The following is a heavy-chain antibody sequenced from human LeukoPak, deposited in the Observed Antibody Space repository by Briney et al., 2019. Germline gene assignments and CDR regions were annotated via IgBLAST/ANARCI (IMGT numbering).Heavy chain of an antibody. Sequence: GGSLRLSCAASGFTFSDHYMDWVRQAPGKGLEWVSYISSSSDTIYYADSVKGRFTVSRDNAKNSLYLQMNSLRAEDTAVYYCASPVSYDSSGPDYWGQGTLVTVSS. CDR2: ISSSSDTI. J-gene: IGHJ4*02. D-gene: IGHD3-22*01. CDR1: GFTFSDHY. V-gene: IGHV3-48*01. CDR3: ASPVSYDSSGPDY.